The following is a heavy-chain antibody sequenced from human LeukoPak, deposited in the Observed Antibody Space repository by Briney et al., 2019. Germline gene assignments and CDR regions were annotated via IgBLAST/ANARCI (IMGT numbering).Heavy chain of an antibody. CDR2: IYWDDDK. J-gene: IGHJ4*02. CDR1: GFSLSSIGVG. Sequence: SGPTLVNPTQTLTLTCNFSGFSLSSIGVGVGWIRQPPGKALEWLALIYWDDDKRYSPSLKSRLTISKDTSKNQVVLTMTNMDPVDTATYYCAHTLLGLTATGTTYYFDYWGQGTLVTVSS. CDR3: AHTLLGLTATGTTYYFDY. V-gene: IGHV2-5*02. D-gene: IGHD1-1*01.